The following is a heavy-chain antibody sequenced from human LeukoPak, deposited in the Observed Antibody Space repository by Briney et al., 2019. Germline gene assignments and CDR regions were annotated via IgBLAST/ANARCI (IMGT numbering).Heavy chain of an antibody. CDR1: GFTFSNFW. V-gene: IGHV3-9*03. CDR3: AKDYSSSGLGYFDY. J-gene: IGHJ4*02. Sequence: PGGSLRLSCAASGFTFSNFWMSWVRQAPGKGLEWVSGINWNSGSIDYADSVKGRFTISRDNAKNSLYLQMNSLRAEDMALYYCAKDYSSSGLGYFDYWGQGILVTVSS. D-gene: IGHD6-6*01. CDR2: INWNSGSI.